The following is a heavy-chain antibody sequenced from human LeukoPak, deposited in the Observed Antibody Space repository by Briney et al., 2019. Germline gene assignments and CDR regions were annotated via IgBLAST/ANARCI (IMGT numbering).Heavy chain of an antibody. Sequence: PGGSLRLSCSASGFTFSSYAMHWVRQAPGRGLEYVSAISSYGGSTYYADSVKDRFIISRDNSKNTLYLQMSSLRAEDTAINYCVKTRGGVAAAGDFWGQGTLVTVSS. CDR1: GFTFSSYA. D-gene: IGHD6-13*01. CDR2: ISSYGGST. J-gene: IGHJ4*02. V-gene: IGHV3-64D*06. CDR3: VKTRGGVAAAGDF.